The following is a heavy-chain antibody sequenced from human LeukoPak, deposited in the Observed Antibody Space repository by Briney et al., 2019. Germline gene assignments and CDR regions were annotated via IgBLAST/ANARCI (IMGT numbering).Heavy chain of an antibody. Sequence: PGGSLRLSCAASGFTFGDHGMSWVRQAPGKGLEWVSSITTTGGTSFYADSVKGRFTISRDNSDNMLYLILSSLRAGDTATYYCARRKHGSGYYLDYWGQGNTVTVSS. CDR2: ITTTGGTS. J-gene: IGHJ4*02. CDR1: GFTFGDHG. D-gene: IGHD3-10*01. V-gene: IGHV3-23*01. CDR3: ARRKHGSGYYLDY.